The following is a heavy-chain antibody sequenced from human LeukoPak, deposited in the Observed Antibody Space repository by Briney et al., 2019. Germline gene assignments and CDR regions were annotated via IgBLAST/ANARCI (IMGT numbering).Heavy chain of an antibody. D-gene: IGHD2-2*01. Sequence: GESLKISCKGSGFSFTTHWIAWVRQMPGKGLEWMGIIYPGDSDIKYSPSFRGQVTISADRSISTAYLQWSSLKASDTAMYYCARRQGCSSTSCPPDYWGQGTLVTVSS. J-gene: IGHJ4*02. V-gene: IGHV5-51*01. CDR1: GFSFTTHW. CDR3: ARRQGCSSTSCPPDY. CDR2: IYPGDSDI.